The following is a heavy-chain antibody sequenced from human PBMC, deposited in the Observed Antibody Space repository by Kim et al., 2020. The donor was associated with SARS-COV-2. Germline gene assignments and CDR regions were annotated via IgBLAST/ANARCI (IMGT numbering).Heavy chain of an antibody. D-gene: IGHD6-19*01. J-gene: IGHJ4*02. Sequence: GGSLRLSCAASGFTFSIYAMSWVRQAPGKGLEWVSAISGGGGGTYYADSVKGRFTISRDNSKNTLYLQMNSLRAEDTAVYYCAKKADTTAWSDYFDYWGQGTLVTVSS. CDR2: ISGGGGGT. CDR3: AKKADTTAWSDYFDY. V-gene: IGHV3-23*01. CDR1: GFTFSIYA.